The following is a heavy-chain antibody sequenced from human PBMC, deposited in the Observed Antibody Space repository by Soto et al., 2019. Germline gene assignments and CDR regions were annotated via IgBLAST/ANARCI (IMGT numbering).Heavy chain of an antibody. J-gene: IGHJ6*02. V-gene: IGHV3-11*03. CDR1: GFMFSDYY. Sequence: QVQLMQSGGGLVKPGGSLRLSCAASGFMFSDYYMTWIRQTPVRGLEWVAYIDTISDTYYVDSVRGRFTIYRDDARNSLFLQMNSLRFEDSAVYYCARGHYSLDVWGQGTTVPVSS. CDR2: IDTISDT. CDR3: ARGHYSLDV.